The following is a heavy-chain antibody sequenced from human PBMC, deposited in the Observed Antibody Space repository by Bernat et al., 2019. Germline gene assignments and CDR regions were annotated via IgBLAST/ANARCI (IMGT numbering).Heavy chain of an antibody. J-gene: IGHJ5*02. Sequence: EVQLLESGGGLAQPGGSLRLSCAASGFTFSSYAMSWVRQAPGKGLEWVSTISGSDGSTYYADSVKGRFTISRDNSKNTLYLQMNSLRAEDTAVYYCVKEAEYSYALTWGQGTLVTVSS. CDR2: ISGSDGST. CDR3: VKEAEYSYALT. CDR1: GFTFSSYA. V-gene: IGHV3-23*01. D-gene: IGHD3-16*01.